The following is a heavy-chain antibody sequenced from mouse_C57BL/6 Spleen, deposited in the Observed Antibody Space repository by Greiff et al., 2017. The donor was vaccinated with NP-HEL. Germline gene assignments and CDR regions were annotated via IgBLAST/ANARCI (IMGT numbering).Heavy chain of an antibody. CDR2: IHPSDSDT. CDR3: AISGGYNSNYPPYYFDY. CDR1: GYTFTSYW. V-gene: IGHV1-74*01. D-gene: IGHD2-5*01. J-gene: IGHJ2*01. Sequence: QVHVKQPGAELVKPGASVKVSCKASGYTFTSYWMHWVKQRPGQGLEWIGRIHPSDSDTNYNQKFKGKATLTVDKSSSTAYMQLSSLTSEDSAVYYCAISGGYNSNYPPYYFDYWGQGTTLTVSS.